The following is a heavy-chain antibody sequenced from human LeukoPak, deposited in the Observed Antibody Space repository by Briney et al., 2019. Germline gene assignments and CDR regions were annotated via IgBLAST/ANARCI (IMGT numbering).Heavy chain of an antibody. V-gene: IGHV3-7*01. J-gene: IGHJ4*02. D-gene: IGHD5-12*01. CDR1: GFTFISYW. Sequence: GGSLRLSCTASGFTFISYWMGWVRQAPGKGLEWVANINQDGSEKYYVDSVKGRFTISRDNAKNSLYLQMNSLRAEDTAVYYCAKVRGERNYWGQGTLVTVSS. CDR2: INQDGSEK. CDR3: AKVRGERNY.